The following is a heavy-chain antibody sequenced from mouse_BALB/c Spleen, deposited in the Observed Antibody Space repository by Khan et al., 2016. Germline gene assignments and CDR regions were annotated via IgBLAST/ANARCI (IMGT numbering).Heavy chain of an antibody. CDR2: INTETGEA. V-gene: IGHV9-2-1*01. Sequence: QIQLVQSGPELKKPGETVKISCKASGYTFTDYSMHWVKQAPGKGLKWMGWINTETGEATYADDFKGRFAFSLETSASTAYLQINNLKNEDTATYFCARRGYVSSYWYFDVWGAGTTVTVAS. D-gene: IGHD1-1*01. CDR1: GYTFTDYS. J-gene: IGHJ1*01. CDR3: ARRGYVSSYWYFDV.